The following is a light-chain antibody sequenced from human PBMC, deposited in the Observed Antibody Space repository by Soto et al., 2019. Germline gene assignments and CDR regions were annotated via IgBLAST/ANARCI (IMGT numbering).Light chain of an antibody. Sequence: QSVLTQSPSASASLGASVKLTCTLRSVHSIYAIAWHKQQPEKGSRYLMKLNSDGSHSKGDGIHDRFSGSSSGAERYLTISSLQSEDEADYYCQTWGTGIIVFGGGTKLIVL. CDR2: LNSDGSH. CDR3: QTWGTGIIV. V-gene: IGLV4-69*01. J-gene: IGLJ2*01. CDR1: SVHSIYA.